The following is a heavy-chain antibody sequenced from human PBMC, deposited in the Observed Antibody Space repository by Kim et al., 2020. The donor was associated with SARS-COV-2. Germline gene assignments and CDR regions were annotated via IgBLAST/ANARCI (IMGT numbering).Heavy chain of an antibody. CDR1: GFIFRRYG. V-gene: IGHV3-30*18. CDR3: TKSAYCTSTICPEAEYF. J-gene: IGHJ1*01. CDR2: ISSNGTYK. D-gene: IGHD2-2*01. Sequence: GGSLRLSCAASGFIFRRYGIHWVRQAPGKGLEWVAVISSNGTYKYYADSVNGRFTISRDNSKNMVSLQMNSLRAEDTALYYCTKSAYCTSTICPEAEYF.